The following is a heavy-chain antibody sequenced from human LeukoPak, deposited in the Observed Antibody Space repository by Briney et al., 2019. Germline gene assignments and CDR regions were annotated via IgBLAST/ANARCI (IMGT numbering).Heavy chain of an antibody. Sequence: GGSXRXXCAASGFTFSSYWMSWVRQAPGKGLEWVANIKQDGSEKYYVDSVKGRFTISRDNAKNSLYLQMNSLRAEDTAVYYCARDESGYSYAIDYWGQGTLVAVSS. CDR1: GFTFSSYW. CDR3: ARDESGYSYAIDY. V-gene: IGHV3-7*01. CDR2: IKQDGSEK. J-gene: IGHJ4*02. D-gene: IGHD5-18*01.